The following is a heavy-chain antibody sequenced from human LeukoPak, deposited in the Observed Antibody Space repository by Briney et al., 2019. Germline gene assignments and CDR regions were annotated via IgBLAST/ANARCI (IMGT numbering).Heavy chain of an antibody. D-gene: IGHD3-10*01. J-gene: IGHJ4*02. CDR2: INHSGST. Sequence: PSETLSLTCAVYGGSFSGYYWSWIRQPPGKGLEWIGEINHSGSTNYNPSLKSRVTISVDTSKNQFSLKLSSVTAADTAVYYCARGRGSRSAEFDYWGQGTLVTVSS. CDR3: ARGRGSRSAEFDY. V-gene: IGHV4-34*01. CDR1: GGSFSGYY.